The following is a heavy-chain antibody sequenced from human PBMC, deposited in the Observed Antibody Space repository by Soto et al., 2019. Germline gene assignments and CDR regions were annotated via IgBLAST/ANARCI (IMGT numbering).Heavy chain of an antibody. Sequence: ASVKVSCKASGFTFTSSAVQWVRQARGQRLEWIGWIVVGSGNTNYAQKFQERVTITRDMSTRTAYMELSSLRTEDTAVYYCAAALGGGVSSGFAPRGKGTLVPGSS. CDR1: GFTFTSSA. V-gene: IGHV1-58*01. D-gene: IGHD3-16*01. CDR3: AAALGGGVSSGFAP. CDR2: IVVGSGNT. J-gene: IGHJ5*02.